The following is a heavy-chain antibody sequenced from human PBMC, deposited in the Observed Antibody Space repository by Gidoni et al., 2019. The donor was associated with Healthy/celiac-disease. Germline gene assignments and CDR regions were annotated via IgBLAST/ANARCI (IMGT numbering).Heavy chain of an antibody. D-gene: IGHD1-26*01. CDR2: IYPGDAVT. V-gene: IGHV5-51*01. J-gene: IGHJ4*02. CDR1: GSSFTSYW. CDR3: ASSGSQGLFDY. Sequence: EVQQVQSGAEVKKPGESLKISCKGSGSSFTSYWIGWVRQMTGKGLEWMGCIYPGDAVTRYSPAFQGQVTISADKSISTAYLQWSSLKASDTAMYYCASSGSQGLFDYWGQGTLVTVSS.